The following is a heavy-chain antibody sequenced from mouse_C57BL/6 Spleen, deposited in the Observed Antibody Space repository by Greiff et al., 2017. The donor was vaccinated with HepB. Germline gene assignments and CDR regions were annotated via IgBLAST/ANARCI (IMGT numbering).Heavy chain of an antibody. J-gene: IGHJ1*03. CDR2: IDPEDGDT. CDR1: GFNIKDYY. CDR3: TTGTYGNSWYFDV. Sequence: EVQLQQSGAELVRPGASVKLSCTASGFNIKDYYMHWVKQRPEQGLEWIGRIDPEDGDTEYAPKFQGKATMTADTSSNTAYLQLSSLTSEDTAVYYCTTGTYGNSWYFDVWGTRTTVTVSS. V-gene: IGHV14-1*01. D-gene: IGHD2-1*01.